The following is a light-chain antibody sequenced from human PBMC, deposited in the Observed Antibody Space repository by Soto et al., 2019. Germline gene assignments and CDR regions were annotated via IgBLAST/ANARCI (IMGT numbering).Light chain of an antibody. J-gene: IGLJ2*01. Sequence: SYELTQPPSVSVAPGQTARITCGGNNIGIKSVHWYQQKPGQAPVLVVYDDSDRPSGIPERFPGSNSGNTATLTISRVEGGDEADYYCHVWDSGTDQGVFGGGTKLTVL. V-gene: IGLV3-21*02. CDR2: DDS. CDR3: HVWDSGTDQGV. CDR1: NIGIKS.